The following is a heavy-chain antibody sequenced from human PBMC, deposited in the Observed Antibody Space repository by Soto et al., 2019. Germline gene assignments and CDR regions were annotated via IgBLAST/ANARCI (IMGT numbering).Heavy chain of an antibody. J-gene: IGHJ5*02. Sequence: QVQLVESGGGVVQPGRSLRLSCAASGFTFSSYAMHWVRQAPGKGLEWVAVISYDGSNKYYADSVKGRFTISRDDSKNALYLQMNSLSAEDTAVYYCARDPPLTWGQGTLVTVSS. CDR1: GFTFSSYA. CDR2: ISYDGSNK. D-gene: IGHD2-8*01. V-gene: IGHV3-30-3*01. CDR3: ARDPPLT.